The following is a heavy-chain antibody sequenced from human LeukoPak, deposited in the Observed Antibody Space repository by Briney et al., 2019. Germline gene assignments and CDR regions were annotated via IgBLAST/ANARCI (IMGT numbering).Heavy chain of an antibody. CDR2: TSNKANSYTT. Sequence: GGSLRLSCAASGFTFSDHYMDWVRQAPGKGLEWVGRTSNKANSYTTDYAASVKGRFTISRDDSRNSLYLQMNSLKTDDTAVYYCARSISSSDTPFDYWGQGTLVTVSS. CDR3: ARSISSSDTPFDY. CDR1: GFTFSDHY. V-gene: IGHV3-72*01. J-gene: IGHJ4*02. D-gene: IGHD2-2*02.